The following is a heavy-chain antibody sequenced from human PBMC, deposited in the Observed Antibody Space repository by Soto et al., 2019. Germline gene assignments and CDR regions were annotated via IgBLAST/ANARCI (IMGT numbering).Heavy chain of an antibody. J-gene: IGHJ3*02. CDR3: ARVSSSSARAFDI. CDR2: INPSGGST. Sequence: ASVKVSCKASGYTFTIYYMHWRRQAPGQGLEWMGIINPSGGSTSYAQKFQGRVTMTRDTSTSTVYMELSSLRSEDTAVYYCARVSSSSARAFDIWGQGTMVTVSS. CDR1: GYTFTIYY. D-gene: IGHD6-6*01. V-gene: IGHV1-46*01.